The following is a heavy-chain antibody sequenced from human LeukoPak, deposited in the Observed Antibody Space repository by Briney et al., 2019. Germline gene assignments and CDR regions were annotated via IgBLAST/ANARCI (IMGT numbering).Heavy chain of an antibody. CDR2: ISAYNGNT. CDR1: GYTLTSYG. Sequence: GASVKVSCKASGYTLTSYGITWVRQAPGQGLEWMGWISAYNGNTNHAQKLQGRVTMTTDTSTSTAYMELRSLRSDNTAVYYCARDLGTWDSSGYYHHGWFDPWGQGTLVTVSS. V-gene: IGHV1-18*01. D-gene: IGHD3-22*01. J-gene: IGHJ5*02. CDR3: ARDLGTWDSSGYYHHGWFDP.